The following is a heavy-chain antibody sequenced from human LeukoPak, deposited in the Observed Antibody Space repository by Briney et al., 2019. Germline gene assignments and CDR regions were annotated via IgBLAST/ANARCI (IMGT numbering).Heavy chain of an antibody. CDR2: INHNGNVN. Sequence: GGSLRLSCAASGFTFSSYWMNWARQAPGKGLEWVASINHNGNVNYYVDSVKGRCTISRDNAKNSLYLQMSNLRAEDTAVYFCARGGGLAVWGQGATVTVSS. D-gene: IGHD3-16*01. CDR3: ARGGGLAV. CDR1: GFTFSSYW. J-gene: IGHJ6*02. V-gene: IGHV3-7*03.